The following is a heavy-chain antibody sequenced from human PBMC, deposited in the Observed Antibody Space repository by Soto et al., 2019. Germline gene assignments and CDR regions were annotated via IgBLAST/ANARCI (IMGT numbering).Heavy chain of an antibody. J-gene: IGHJ4*02. CDR1: GFTFSSYS. CDR3: ARDCIDFPIAAAGHDGDY. D-gene: IGHD6-13*01. V-gene: IGHV3-21*01. Sequence: GGSLRLSCAASGFTFSSYSMNWVRQAPGKGLEWVSSISSSSSYIYYADSVKGRLTISRDNAKNSLYLQMNSLRAEDTAVYYCARDCIDFPIAAAGHDGDYWGQGTLVTVSS. CDR2: ISSSSSYI.